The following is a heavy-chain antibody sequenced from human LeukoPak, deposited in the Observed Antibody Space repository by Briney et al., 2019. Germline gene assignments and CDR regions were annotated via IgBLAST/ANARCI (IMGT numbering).Heavy chain of an antibody. CDR2: INSDGSST. Sequence: PGGSLRLSCAASGFTFSSYWMHWVRQAPGKGLVWVSRINSDGSSTAYADSVKGRFTISRDNAKNTLYLQMNSLRAEDTAVYYCARGGLGEVFDIWGQGTMVTVSS. CDR1: GFTFSSYW. V-gene: IGHV3-74*01. J-gene: IGHJ3*02. D-gene: IGHD3-16*01. CDR3: ARGGLGEVFDI.